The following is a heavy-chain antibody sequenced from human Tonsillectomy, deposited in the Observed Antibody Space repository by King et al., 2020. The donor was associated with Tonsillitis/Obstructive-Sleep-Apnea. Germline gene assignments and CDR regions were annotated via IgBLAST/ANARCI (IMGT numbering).Heavy chain of an antibody. CDR1: GYSFTSYW. V-gene: IGHV5-51*01. CDR2: IFPGDSDT. J-gene: IGHJ4*02. Sequence: QLVQSGAEVKKPGESLKIPCTGSGYSFTSYWIAWVRQMPGKGLECMGIIFPGDSDTRYSPSFQGQVTISADKSVSAAYLQWSSLKASDTAMYYCARLSGSYAIDYWGQGTLVTVSS. CDR3: ARLSGSYAIDY. D-gene: IGHD1-26*01.